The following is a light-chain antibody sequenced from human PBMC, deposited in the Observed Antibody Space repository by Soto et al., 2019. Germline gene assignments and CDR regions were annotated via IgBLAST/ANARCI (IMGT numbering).Light chain of an antibody. J-gene: IGKJ4*01. CDR3: QQHDSLPLT. CDR2: DAS. V-gene: IGKV1-33*01. CDR1: QDIGNY. Sequence: DIQMTQSPSSLSASVGDRVTVTCRASQDIGNYLCWYQQRLGKAPKLLIYDASYLEAGVPSRFSSSGSGTDFTFTISSLQPEDFATYYCQQHDSLPLTFGGGTKVEMK.